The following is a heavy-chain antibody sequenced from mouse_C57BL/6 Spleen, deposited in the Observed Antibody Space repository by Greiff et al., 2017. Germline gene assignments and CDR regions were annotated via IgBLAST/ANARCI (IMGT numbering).Heavy chain of an antibody. CDR2: INPSNGGT. D-gene: IGHD1-1*02. CDR1: GYTFTSYW. V-gene: IGHV1-53*01. J-gene: IGHJ2*01. Sequence: QVQLQQPGTELVKPGASVKLSCKASGYTFTSYWMHWVKQRPGQGLEWIGNINPSNGGTNYNEKFKSKATLTGDKSSSTAYMQLSSLTSEDSAVYYVARSWGFFNAIVVAFDYWGQGTPLTVSS. CDR3: ARSWGFFNAIVVAFDY.